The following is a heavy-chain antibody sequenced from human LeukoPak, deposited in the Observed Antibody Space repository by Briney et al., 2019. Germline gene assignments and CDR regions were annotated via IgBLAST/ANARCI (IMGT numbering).Heavy chain of an antibody. CDR1: GYTFTSYG. CDR2: ISAYNGNT. D-gene: IGHD2-2*01. J-gene: IGHJ6*04. V-gene: IGHV1-18*04. CDR3: ARDAIVVVPAAIVGMDV. Sequence: ASVKVSCKASGYTFTSYGISWVRQAPGQGLEWMGLISAYNGNTNYAQKLQGRVTMTTDTSTSTAYMELRSLRSDDTAVYYCARDAIVVVPAAIVGMDVWGKGTTVTVSS.